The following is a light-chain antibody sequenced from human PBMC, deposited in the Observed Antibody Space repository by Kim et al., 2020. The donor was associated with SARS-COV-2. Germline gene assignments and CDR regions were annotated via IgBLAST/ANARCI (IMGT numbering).Light chain of an antibody. CDR3: QVWHSSTAV. CDR1: NIENKN. V-gene: IGLV3-9*01. J-gene: IGLJ3*02. CDR2: RDS. Sequence: SYELTQPLSVSVALGQTARITCGGDNIENKNLHWYQQKPGQAPVLVIYRDSNRPSGIPERFSGSNSGNTATLTISRAQAGDEADYYCQVWHSSTAVFGGG.